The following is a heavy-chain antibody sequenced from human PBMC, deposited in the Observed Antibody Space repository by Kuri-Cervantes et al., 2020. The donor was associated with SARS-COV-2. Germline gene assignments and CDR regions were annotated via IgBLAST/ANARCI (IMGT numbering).Heavy chain of an antibody. Sequence: GSLRLSCAASGFTFSNYWMHWVRQAPGKGLEWVGRIKSKTDGGTTDYAAPVKGRFTISRDDSKNTLYLQMNSLKTEDTAVYYCTTDLPNPTYPRYYYYYYGMDVWGQGTTVTVSS. CDR2: IKSKTDGGTT. V-gene: IGHV3-15*01. CDR1: GFTFSNYW. J-gene: IGHJ6*02. D-gene: IGHD2-2*02. CDR3: TTDLPNPTYPRYYYYYYGMDV.